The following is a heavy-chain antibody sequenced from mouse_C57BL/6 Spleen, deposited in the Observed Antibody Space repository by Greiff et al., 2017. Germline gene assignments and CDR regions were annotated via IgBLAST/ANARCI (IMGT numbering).Heavy chain of an antibody. CDR3: AREEIYCDYGWFAV. CDR1: GYTFTSSW. D-gene: IGHD2-4*01. J-gene: IGHJ3*01. V-gene: IGHV1-72*01. CDR2: IDPNSGGT. Sequence: QVQLQQPGAELVKPGASVKLSCKASGYTFTSSWMHWVKQRPGRGLEWIGRIDPNSGGTKYNEKLKSKATLTVDKPSSTAYMQRSSLTSEDSAVYYCAREEIYCDYGWFAVWGQGTLVTVSA.